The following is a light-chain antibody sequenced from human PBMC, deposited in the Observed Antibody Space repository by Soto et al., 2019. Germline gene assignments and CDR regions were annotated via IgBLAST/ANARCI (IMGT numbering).Light chain of an antibody. Sequence: EIVLTQSPATLSLSPGERATLSCRASQSVGTYLAWYQQKPGQAPRLLIYDASNRATGIPARFSGSGSGTDFTLTISTLEPEDFAVYYCQQRSNWLTLGGGTKVEIK. CDR3: QQRSNWLT. CDR2: DAS. V-gene: IGKV3-11*01. J-gene: IGKJ4*01. CDR1: QSVGTY.